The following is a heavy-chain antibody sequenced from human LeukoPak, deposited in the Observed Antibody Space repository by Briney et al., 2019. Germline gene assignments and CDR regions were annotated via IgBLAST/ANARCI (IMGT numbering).Heavy chain of an antibody. CDR3: ARDPTSYSYSGY. V-gene: IGHV3-48*03. D-gene: IGHD2-21*01. CDR2: ISSSGSTI. Sequence: GGSLRLSCAASGFTFSSYEMNWVRQAPGKGLEWVSYISSSGSTIYYADSVKGRFTISRDNAKNSLYLQMNSLRAEDTAVYYCARDPTSYSYSGYWGQGTLVTVSS. J-gene: IGHJ4*02. CDR1: GFTFSSYE.